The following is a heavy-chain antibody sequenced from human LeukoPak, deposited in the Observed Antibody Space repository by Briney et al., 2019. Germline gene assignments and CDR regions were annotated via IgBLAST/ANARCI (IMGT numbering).Heavy chain of an antibody. V-gene: IGHV5-51*01. CDR2: IYPGDSDT. D-gene: IGHD1-26*01. Sequence: GESLKISCKGSGYSFISYWIGWVRRMPGKGLEWVGIIYPGDSDTRYSPSFQGQVTISADKSISTAYLQWSSLKASDTAMYYCASPYSGSYGAFDIWGQGTMVTVSS. CDR1: GYSFISYW. CDR3: ASPYSGSYGAFDI. J-gene: IGHJ3*02.